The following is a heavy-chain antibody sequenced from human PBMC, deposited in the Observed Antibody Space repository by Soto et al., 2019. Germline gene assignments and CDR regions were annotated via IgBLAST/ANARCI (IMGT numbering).Heavy chain of an antibody. CDR1: GFSVSTYS. CDR3: AILKGVPMYYYINVDV. CDR2: ISTSSTYI. V-gene: IGHV3-21*06. J-gene: IGHJ6*02. Sequence: EMQLVESGGGWVKPGGSLRLSCAASGFSVSTYSMNWVRQAPGKGLEWVSSISTSSTYIYYANSVKGRFTISRDNAKNSLVLQMHSLRAEDSAVYYCAILKGVPMYYYINVDVWGQGTTVTVSS. D-gene: IGHD3-16*01.